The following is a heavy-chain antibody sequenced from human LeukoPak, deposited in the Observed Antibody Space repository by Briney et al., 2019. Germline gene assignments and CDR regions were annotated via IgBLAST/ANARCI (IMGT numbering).Heavy chain of an antibody. CDR3: ARASGRAYYGGASNWFDP. CDR1: GGSFSGYY. Sequence: SETLSLTCAVYGGSFSGYYWSWIRQPPGKGLEWIGEINHSGSTNYNPSLKSRVTISVDTSKNQFSLKLSSVTAADTAVYYCARASGRAYYGGASNWFDPWGQGTLVTVAS. V-gene: IGHV4-34*01. J-gene: IGHJ5*02. D-gene: IGHD4-17*01. CDR2: INHSGST.